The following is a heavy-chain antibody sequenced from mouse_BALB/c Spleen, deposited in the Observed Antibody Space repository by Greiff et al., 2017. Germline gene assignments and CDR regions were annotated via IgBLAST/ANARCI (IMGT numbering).Heavy chain of an antibody. D-gene: IGHD2-2*01. CDR2: ISYSGST. Sequence: DVKLVESGPGLVKPSQSLSLTCTVTGYSITSDYAWNWIRQFPGNKLEWMGYISYSGSTSYNPSLKSRISITRDTSRNQSFQQMNSVTTEDAATYYCARVYGYDGAWFAYWGQGTLVTVSA. CDR1: GYSITSDYA. J-gene: IGHJ3*01. V-gene: IGHV3-2*02. CDR3: ARVYGYDGAWFAY.